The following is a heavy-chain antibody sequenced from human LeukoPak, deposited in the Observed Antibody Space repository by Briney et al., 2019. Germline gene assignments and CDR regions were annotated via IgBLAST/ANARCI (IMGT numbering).Heavy chain of an antibody. J-gene: IGHJ4*02. CDR1: GYTFTSYF. Sequence: ASVKVSCKSSGYTFTSYFIHWVRQAPGQGLEWMGIINPSGGSTSYAQKFQGRVTMTRDTYTSTVYTELGSLRSEDTAVYYCARDMGGYSYGPFDYWGQGTLVTVSS. D-gene: IGHD5-18*01. V-gene: IGHV1-46*01. CDR2: INPSGGST. CDR3: ARDMGGYSYGPFDY.